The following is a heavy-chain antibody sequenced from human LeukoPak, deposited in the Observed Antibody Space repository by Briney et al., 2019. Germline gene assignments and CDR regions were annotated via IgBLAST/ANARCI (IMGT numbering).Heavy chain of an antibody. CDR2: INSDGSST. Sequence: PGGSLRLSCAASGFTFRSYWMHWVRQAPGKGLVWVSRINSDGSSTSYADSVKGRFTISRDNSRNTLYLQMNSLRAEDTAVYYCAKGLAAAGTGFDYWGQGTLVTVSS. V-gene: IGHV3-74*01. J-gene: IGHJ4*02. CDR1: GFTFRSYW. D-gene: IGHD6-13*01. CDR3: AKGLAAAGTGFDY.